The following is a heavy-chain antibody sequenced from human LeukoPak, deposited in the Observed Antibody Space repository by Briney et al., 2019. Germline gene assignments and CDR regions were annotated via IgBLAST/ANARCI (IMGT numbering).Heavy chain of an antibody. CDR3: ARGRVVADSFRF. D-gene: IGHD2-15*01. V-gene: IGHV4-34*01. Sequence: SETLSLTCAVYGGSFSGYSWNWIRQPPGKGLDGIGEIDHGGSANYNPSLKRRVTISVDTSKNQFSLWLSSLTAADTPVYYCARGRVVADSFRFWGQGTLVTVSS. CDR1: GGSFSGYS. CDR2: IDHGGSA. J-gene: IGHJ4*02.